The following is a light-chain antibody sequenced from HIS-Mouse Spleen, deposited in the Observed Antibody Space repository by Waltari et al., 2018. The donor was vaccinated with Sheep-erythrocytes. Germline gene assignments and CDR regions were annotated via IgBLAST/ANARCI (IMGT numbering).Light chain of an antibody. V-gene: IGKV1-9*01. CDR2: AAS. Sequence: DIQLTQSPSFLSASVGDRVTITCRASQGISSYLAWYQQKPGKDPKLLIYAASTWQRGVPSRFSGSGSGTEFTLTISSLQTEDFATYYCQQLNSYPHTFGKGTKLEIK. CDR3: QQLNSYPHT. J-gene: IGKJ2*01. CDR1: QGISSY.